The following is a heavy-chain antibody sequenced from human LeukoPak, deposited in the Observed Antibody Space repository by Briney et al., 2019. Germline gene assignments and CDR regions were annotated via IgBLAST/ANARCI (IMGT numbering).Heavy chain of an antibody. CDR2: IRYDGSNK. Sequence: GGSLRLXCAASGFTFSSYGMHWVRQAPGKGLEWVAFIRYDGSNKYYADSVKGRFTISRDNSKNTLYLQMNSLRAEDTAVYYCAKDVWERRVPYSGDYWGQGTLVTVSS. D-gene: IGHD1-1*01. J-gene: IGHJ4*02. V-gene: IGHV3-30*02. CDR3: AKDVWERRVPYSGDY. CDR1: GFTFSSYG.